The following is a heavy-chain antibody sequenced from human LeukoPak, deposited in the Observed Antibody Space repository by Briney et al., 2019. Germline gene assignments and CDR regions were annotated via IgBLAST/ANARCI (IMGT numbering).Heavy chain of an antibody. CDR2: IYPGDSDT. CDR1: GYSFTSYW. V-gene: IGHV5-51*01. Sequence: GESLKISCKGSGYSFTSYWIGWVRQMPGKGLEWMGIIYPGDSDTRYSPSFQGQVTISDDKSISTDYLQWSSLKASDTAMYYCARRVGYCSSTSCYRAFDIWGQGTMVTVSS. CDR3: ARRVGYCSSTSCYRAFDI. J-gene: IGHJ3*02. D-gene: IGHD2-2*01.